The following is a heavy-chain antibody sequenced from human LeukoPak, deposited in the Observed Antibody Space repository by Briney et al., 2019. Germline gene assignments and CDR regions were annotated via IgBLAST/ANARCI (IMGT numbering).Heavy chain of an antibody. CDR3: ARYSSGWYTNWFDP. Sequence: ASVKVSCKASGHTFTSYDINWVRQATGQGLEWMGWMNPNSGNTGYAQKFQGRVTMTRNTSISTAYMELSSLRSEDTAVYYCARYSSGWYTNWFDPWGQGTLVTVSS. CDR1: GHTFTSYD. CDR2: MNPNSGNT. D-gene: IGHD6-19*01. J-gene: IGHJ5*02. V-gene: IGHV1-8*01.